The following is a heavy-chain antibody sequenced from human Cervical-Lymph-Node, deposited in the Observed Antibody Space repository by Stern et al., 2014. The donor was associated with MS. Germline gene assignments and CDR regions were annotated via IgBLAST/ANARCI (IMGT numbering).Heavy chain of an antibody. CDR3: AKESGLGSSWYGPFDY. J-gene: IGHJ4*02. V-gene: IGHV3-9*01. CDR2: FSWNSGSI. Sequence: VQLVQSGGGLVQPGRSLRLSCAASGFTFDDYAMHWVRQAPGKGLEWVSGFSWNSGSIGYADSVKGRFTISRDNAKNSLYLQMNSLRAEDTALYYCAKESGLGSSWYGPFDYWGQGTLVTVSS. CDR1: GFTFDDYA. D-gene: IGHD6-13*01.